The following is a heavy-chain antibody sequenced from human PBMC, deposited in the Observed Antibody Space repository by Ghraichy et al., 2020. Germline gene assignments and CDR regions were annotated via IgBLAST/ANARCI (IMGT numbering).Heavy chain of an antibody. CDR3: ASQREYYYDSSGYSIEYFQH. J-gene: IGHJ1*01. Sequence: SETLSLTCTVSGGSISSSSYYWGWIRQPPGKGLEWIGSIYYSGSTYYNPSLKSRVTISVDTSKNQFSLTLSSVTAADTAVYYCASQREYYYDSSGYSIEYFQHWGQGTLVTVSS. CDR1: GGSISSSSYY. D-gene: IGHD3-22*01. CDR2: IYYSGST. V-gene: IGHV4-39*01.